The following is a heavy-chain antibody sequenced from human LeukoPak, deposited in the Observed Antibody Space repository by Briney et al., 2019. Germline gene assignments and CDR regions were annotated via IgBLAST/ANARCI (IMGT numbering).Heavy chain of an antibody. D-gene: IGHD3-9*01. CDR2: IYYSGST. CDR1: GGSISSYY. V-gene: IGHV4-59*12. CDR3: ATTQTGYPFYYFDY. Sequence: SETLSLTCTVSGGSISSYYWSWIRQPPGKGLEWIGYIYYSGSTNYNPSLKSRVTISVDTSKNQFSLKLSSVTAADTAVYYCATTQTGYPFYYFDYWGQGTLVTVSS. J-gene: IGHJ4*02.